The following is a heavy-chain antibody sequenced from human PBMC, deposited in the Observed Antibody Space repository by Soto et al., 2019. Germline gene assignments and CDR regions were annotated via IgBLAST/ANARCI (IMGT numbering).Heavy chain of an antibody. D-gene: IGHD2-8*01. CDR2: ISSNDANT. J-gene: IGHJ4*01. V-gene: IGHV3-23*01. Sequence: GSLRLSCAASEFNLGSPYSHAMSWVRQSPGKGPEWVSTISSNDANTHYTESVKRRFTISKDPARNTEHLHLNSPRAEDTATYFWVSWVSAPFDYWGHGTPVTVSS. CDR1: EFNLGSPYSHA. CDR3: VSWVSAPFDY.